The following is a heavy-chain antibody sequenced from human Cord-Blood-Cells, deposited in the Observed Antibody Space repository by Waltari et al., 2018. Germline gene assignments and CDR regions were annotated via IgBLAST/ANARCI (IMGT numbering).Heavy chain of an antibody. CDR1: GYTLTSYD. CDR2: MNPKSGNT. V-gene: IGHV1-8*01. Sequence: QVQLVQSGAEVKKTGASVQVSCKASGYTLTSYDLNWVRQATGQGLEWMRWMNPKSGNTGYAQKFQGRVTMTRHTSISTAYMELSSLRSEDTAVYYCTRGRGSYSGYWGQGTLVTVSS. J-gene: IGHJ4*02. CDR3: TRGRGSYSGY. D-gene: IGHD1-26*01.